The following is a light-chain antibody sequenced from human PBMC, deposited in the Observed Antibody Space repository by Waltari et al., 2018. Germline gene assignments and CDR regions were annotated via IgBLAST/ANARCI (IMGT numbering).Light chain of an antibody. CDR2: RSN. J-gene: IGLJ3*02. CDR3: AAWDDSLSVNWV. CDR1: SYNIGSSY. V-gene: IGLV1-47*01. Sequence: QSVLTQPPSASGTPGQRVTISCSGSSYNIGSSYVYWYQQLPGTAPKLLIYRSNQRPSGVPDRFSGSKSGTSASLAISVLRSEDEADYYCAAWDDSLSVNWVFGGGTKLTVL.